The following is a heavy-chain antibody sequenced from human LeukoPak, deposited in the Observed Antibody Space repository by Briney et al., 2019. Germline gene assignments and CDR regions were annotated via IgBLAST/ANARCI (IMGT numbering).Heavy chain of an antibody. Sequence: PGGSLRLSCTVSGFTVSSNSMSWVRQAPGKGLEGVSFIYSDNTHYSDAVKGRFTISRDNSKNTLYLQMNSLRAEDTAVYYCARQGLVAKTNFAYWGQGTLVTVSS. J-gene: IGHJ4*02. D-gene: IGHD5-12*01. CDR2: IYSDNT. CDR1: GFTVSSNS. CDR3: ARQGLVAKTNFAY. V-gene: IGHV3-53*01.